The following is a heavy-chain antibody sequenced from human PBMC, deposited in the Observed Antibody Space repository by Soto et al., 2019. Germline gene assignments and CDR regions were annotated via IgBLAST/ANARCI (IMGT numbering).Heavy chain of an antibody. J-gene: IGHJ6*02. CDR2: ISAYNGNT. CDR3: ARDLNSSGWYGDYNYGVDV. Sequence: QAQLVQSGAEVKKPGASVKVSCKASGYSFTSYGINWVRQAPGQWLEWMGWISAYNGNTNYAQKFQGRVTMTTDTSTSTAYMELRSLKSDDTAEYYCARDLNSSGWYGDYNYGVDVWGQGTTVTVSS. D-gene: IGHD6-19*01. V-gene: IGHV1-18*01. CDR1: GYSFTSYG.